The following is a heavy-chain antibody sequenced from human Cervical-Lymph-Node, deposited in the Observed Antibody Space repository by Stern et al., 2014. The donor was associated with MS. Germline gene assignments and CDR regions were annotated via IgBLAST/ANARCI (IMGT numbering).Heavy chain of an antibody. D-gene: IGHD3-10*01. J-gene: IGHJ4*02. CDR3: ARDRYGSGSYYTNYFDY. CDR2: INPSGGST. Sequence: QDQLVQSGAEVKKPGASVKVSCKASGYTFTSYYMHWVRQAPGQGLEWMGIINPSGGSTSYAQKFQGRVTMTRDTSTSTVYMELSSLRSEDTAVYYCARDRYGSGSYYTNYFDYWGQGTLVTVSS. CDR1: GYTFTSYY. V-gene: IGHV1-46*01.